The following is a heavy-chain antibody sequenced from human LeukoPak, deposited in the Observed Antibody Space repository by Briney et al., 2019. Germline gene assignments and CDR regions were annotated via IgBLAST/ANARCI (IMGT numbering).Heavy chain of an antibody. J-gene: IGHJ4*02. CDR1: GFTFSSYS. D-gene: IGHD6-19*01. Sequence: PGGSLRLSCAASGFTFSSYSMNWVRQAPGKGLEWVSSISSSSSYIYYVDSVKGRFTISRDNAKNSLYLQMNSLRAEDTAVYYCARDRSDRLAVAGTSAFDYWGQGTLVTVSS. CDR3: ARDRSDRLAVAGTSAFDY. CDR2: ISSSSSYI. V-gene: IGHV3-21*01.